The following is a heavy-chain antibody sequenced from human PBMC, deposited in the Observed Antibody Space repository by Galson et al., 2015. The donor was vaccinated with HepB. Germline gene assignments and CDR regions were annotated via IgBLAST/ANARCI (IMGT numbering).Heavy chain of an antibody. D-gene: IGHD1-26*01. J-gene: IGHJ4*02. CDR1: GYTFTSYG. Sequence: SVKVSCKASGYTFTSYGISWVRQAPGQGLEWMGWISAYNGNTNYAQKLQGRVTMTTDTSTSTAYMELRSLRSDDTAVYYRARDVQKWELAPTYYFDYWGQGTLVTVSS. CDR2: ISAYNGNT. V-gene: IGHV1-18*04. CDR3: ARDVQKWELAPTYYFDY.